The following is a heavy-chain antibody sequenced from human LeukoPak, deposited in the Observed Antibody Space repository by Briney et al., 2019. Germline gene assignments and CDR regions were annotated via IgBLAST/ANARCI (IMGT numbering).Heavy chain of an antibody. CDR1: GYTFTSYG. J-gene: IGHJ6*02. D-gene: IGHD3-3*01. CDR2: ISAYNGNT. CDR3: ARDSLRFLEWLSDYYYGMDV. Sequence: GASVKVSCKASGYTFTSYGISWVRQAPGQGLEWMGRISAYNGNTNYAQKLKGRVTMTTDTSTSTAYMELRSLTSDDTAVYYCARDSLRFLEWLSDYYYGMDVWGQGTTVTVSS. V-gene: IGHV1-18*01.